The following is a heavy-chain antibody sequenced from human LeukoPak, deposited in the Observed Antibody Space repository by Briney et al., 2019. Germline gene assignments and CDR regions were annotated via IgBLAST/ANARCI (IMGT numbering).Heavy chain of an antibody. CDR1: GYTFTSYD. J-gene: IGHJ4*02. CDR3: ARSSYDSSGYYKTIDY. CDR2: MNPDSGNT. D-gene: IGHD3-22*01. Sequence: ASVKVSCKASGYTFTSYDINWVRQATGQGLEWMGWMNPDSGNTGYAQKFQGRVTMTRNTSISTAYMELSSLRSEDTAVYYCARSSYDSSGYYKTIDYWGQGTLVTVSS. V-gene: IGHV1-8*01.